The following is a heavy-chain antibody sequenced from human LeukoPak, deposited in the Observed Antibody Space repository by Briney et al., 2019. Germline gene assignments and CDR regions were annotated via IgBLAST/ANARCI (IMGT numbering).Heavy chain of an antibody. CDR3: AKVDAESATILYFDW. CDR1: GFTFSNYA. CDR2: ISSSGGRT. D-gene: IGHD5-24*01. J-gene: IGHJ4*02. V-gene: IGHV3-23*01. Sequence: GSLRLSCAASGFTFSNYAMSWVRQAPGKGLEWVSSISSSGGRTDYADSVKGRFTISRDNSKNTLYLQMNSLRAEDTAVFYCAKVDAESATILYFDWWGQGTLVTVSS.